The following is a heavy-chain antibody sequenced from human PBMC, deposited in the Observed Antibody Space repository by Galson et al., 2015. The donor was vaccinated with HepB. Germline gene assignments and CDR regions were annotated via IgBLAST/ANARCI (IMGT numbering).Heavy chain of an antibody. CDR1: GFTVSSNY. Sequence: SLRLSCAASGFTVSSNYMSWVRQAPGKGLEWVSVIYSGGSTYYADSVKGRFTISRDNSKNTLFLQMKSPRVEDTALYYCAKESTAAASDIDNWGQGTLVTVSS. J-gene: IGHJ4*02. V-gene: IGHV3-53*01. CDR3: AKESTAAASDIDN. D-gene: IGHD6-13*01. CDR2: IYSGGST.